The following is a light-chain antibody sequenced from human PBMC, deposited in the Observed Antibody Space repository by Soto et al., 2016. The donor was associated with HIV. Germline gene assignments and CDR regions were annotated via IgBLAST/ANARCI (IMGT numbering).Light chain of an antibody. Sequence: DIQMTQSPSTLSASVGDRVTITCRASQSISSWLAWYQQKPGKAPKLLIYKASSLESGVPSRFSGSGSGTEFTLTISSLQPDDFATYYCQQYNSYLFTFGPGTQSGYQT. CDR2: KAS. V-gene: IGKV1-5*03. CDR3: QQYNSYLFT. J-gene: IGKJ3*01. CDR1: QSISSW.